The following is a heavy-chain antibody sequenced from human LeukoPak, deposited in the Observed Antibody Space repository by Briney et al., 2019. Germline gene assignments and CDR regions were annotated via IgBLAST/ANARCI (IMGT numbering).Heavy chain of an antibody. D-gene: IGHD6-6*01. J-gene: IGHJ3*01. Sequence: GGSLRLSCAASGFSFSNYNMNWVRQAPGKGLEWVSFISSSSSYIYYADSVRGRFTISRDNAKNSLYLQMNSLRAEDTAVYYCARSSYSSSSSVWGQGTMVTVSS. V-gene: IGHV3-21*01. CDR2: ISSSSSYI. CDR1: GFSFSNYN. CDR3: ARSSYSSSSSV.